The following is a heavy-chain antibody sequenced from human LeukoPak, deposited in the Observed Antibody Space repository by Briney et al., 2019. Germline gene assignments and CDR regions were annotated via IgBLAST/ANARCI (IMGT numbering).Heavy chain of an antibody. CDR3: ARAPGGSGSYYRGYYYYGMDV. Sequence: SETLSLTCAVYGGSFSGYYWSWIRQPPGKGLEWIGEINHSGSTNYNPSLKSRVNISVDTSKNQFSLKLSSVTAADTAVYYCARAPGGSGSYYRGYYYYGMDVWGQGTTVTVSS. J-gene: IGHJ6*02. D-gene: IGHD1-26*01. V-gene: IGHV4-34*01. CDR1: GGSFSGYY. CDR2: INHSGST.